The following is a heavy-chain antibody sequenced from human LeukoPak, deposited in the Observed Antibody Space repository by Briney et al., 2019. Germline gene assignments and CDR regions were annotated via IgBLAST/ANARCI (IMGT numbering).Heavy chain of an antibody. D-gene: IGHD1-14*01. V-gene: IGHV4-38-2*02. CDR1: GYSISSGYY. CDR3: ARAEGVRGAFDI. CDR2: IYHSGST. J-gene: IGHJ3*02. Sequence: SETLSLTCTVSGYSISSGYYWGWIRQPPGKGLEWIGSIYHSGSTYYNPSLKSRVTISVDTSKNQFSLKLSSVTAADTAVYYCARAEGVRGAFDIWGQGTMVTVSS.